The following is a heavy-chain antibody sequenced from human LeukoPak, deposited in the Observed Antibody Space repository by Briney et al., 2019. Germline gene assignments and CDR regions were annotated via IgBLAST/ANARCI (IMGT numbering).Heavy chain of an antibody. J-gene: IGHJ4*02. CDR3: ASDPLMTYYYGSGSPDCAY. D-gene: IGHD3-10*01. CDR2: IYYSGST. V-gene: IGHV4-39*01. CDR1: GGSISSSNYY. Sequence: SETLSLTCTVSGGSISSSNYYWDWIRQPPGKGLEWIGSIYYSGSTYYNPSLKSRVTISVDTSKNQFSLKLSSVTAADTAVYYCASDPLMTYYYGSGSPDCAYWGQGTLVTVSS.